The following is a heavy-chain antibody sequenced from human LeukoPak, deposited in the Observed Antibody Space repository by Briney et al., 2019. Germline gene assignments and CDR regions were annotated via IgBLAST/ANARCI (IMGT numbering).Heavy chain of an antibody. CDR1: GGSISSSSYY. CDR3: ARGTYPFDY. CDR2: IYYSGST. Sequence: PSETLSLTCTVSGGSISSSSYYWGWIRQPPGKGLEWIGNIYYSGSTNYNPSLKSRVTISVDTSKNQFSLKLSSVTAAETAMYYCARGTYPFDYWGQGTLVTVSS. D-gene: IGHD2-8*01. V-gene: IGHV4-39*07. J-gene: IGHJ4*02.